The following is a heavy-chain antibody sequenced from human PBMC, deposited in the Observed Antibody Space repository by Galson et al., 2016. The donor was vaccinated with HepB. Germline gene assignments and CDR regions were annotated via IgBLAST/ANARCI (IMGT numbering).Heavy chain of an antibody. CDR1: GASISATNYY. CDR2: IYHTEST. J-gene: IGHJ6*03. Sequence: SETLSLTCTVSGASISATNYYWGWIRQPPGRGLEWIGSIYHTESTNYNPSLESRVTISVDTAKNHLTLSLNSVTAADTAVYYCATGIVVAGKMYYHYMDVWGKWTSVTVSS. D-gene: IGHD6-19*01. V-gene: IGHV4-39*01. CDR3: ATGIVVAGKMYYHYMDV.